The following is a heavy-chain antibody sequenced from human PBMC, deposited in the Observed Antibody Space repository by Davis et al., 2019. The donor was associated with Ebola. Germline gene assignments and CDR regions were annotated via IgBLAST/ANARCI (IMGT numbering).Heavy chain of an antibody. J-gene: IGHJ5*02. CDR2: INPSGGST. V-gene: IGHV1-46*01. CDR3: ARDPRHYYDSSSYYDDTYFDT. D-gene: IGHD3-22*01. Sequence: AASVKVSCKASGYTFTSFHIHWVRQAPGQGLEWVGIINPSGGSTRCAQKFQGRVTMTRDTSTTTAYMELSRLTSDDTAVYFCARDPRHYYDSSSYYDDTYFDTWGQGTLVTVSS. CDR1: GYTFTSFH.